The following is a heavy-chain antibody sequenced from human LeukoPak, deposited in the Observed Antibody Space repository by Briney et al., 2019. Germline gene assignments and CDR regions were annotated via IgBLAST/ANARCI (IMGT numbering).Heavy chain of an antibody. CDR3: ARVKPNYYGMDV. Sequence: GGSLRLSCAASGFTFSSYAMHWVRQAPGKGLEWVAVISYDGSNKYYADSVKGRFTISRDNSKNTLFLQVNSLRAEDTAVYYCARVKPNYYGMDVWGQGTTVTVSS. CDR2: ISYDGSNK. V-gene: IGHV3-30-3*01. J-gene: IGHJ6*02. CDR1: GFTFSSYA.